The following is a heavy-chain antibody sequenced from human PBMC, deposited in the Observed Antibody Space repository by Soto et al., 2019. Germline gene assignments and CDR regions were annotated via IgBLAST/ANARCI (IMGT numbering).Heavy chain of an antibody. V-gene: IGHV3-23*01. D-gene: IGHD5-12*01. Sequence: EVQLLESGGGLVQPGGSLRLSCAASGFTFSSYAVNWVRQAPGKGLEWVSTISGRGGSTDYADSVKGRFTISRDNSKNTLYLQMNSLRAEDTAVYYCAKEMRDGYQNTFNIWGQGTMVTVSS. J-gene: IGHJ3*02. CDR1: GFTFSSYA. CDR2: ISGRGGST. CDR3: AKEMRDGYQNTFNI.